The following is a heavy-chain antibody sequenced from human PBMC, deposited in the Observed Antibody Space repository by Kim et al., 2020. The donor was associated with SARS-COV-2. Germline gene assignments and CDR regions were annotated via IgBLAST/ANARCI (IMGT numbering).Heavy chain of an antibody. Sequence: GGSLRLSCAASGFTFSSYGMHWVRQAPGKGLEWVAVIWYDGSNKYYADSVKGRFTISRDNSKNTLYLQMNSLRAEDTAVYYCARDVAYYDIWTGYDHGMAVWGRGNTATVSS. CDR1: GFTFSSYG. V-gene: IGHV3-33*01. CDR3: ARDVAYYDIWTGYDHGMAV. D-gene: IGHD3-9*01. J-gene: IGHJ6*02. CDR2: IWYDGSNK.